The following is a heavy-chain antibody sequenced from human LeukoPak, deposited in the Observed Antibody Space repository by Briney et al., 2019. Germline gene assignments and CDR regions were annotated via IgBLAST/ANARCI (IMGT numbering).Heavy chain of an antibody. J-gene: IGHJ4*02. CDR3: ARLQYSGSYYTGKFDY. CDR2: IYPGDSDT. CDR1: GYIFTSYW. D-gene: IGHD1-26*01. Sequence: GESLKISCKGSGYIFTSYWIGWVRQMPGKGLEWMGIIYPGDSDTRYRPSFQGQVTISADKSISTAYLQWNSLKASDTAMYYCARLQYSGSYYTGKFDYWGQGALVTVSS. V-gene: IGHV5-51*01.